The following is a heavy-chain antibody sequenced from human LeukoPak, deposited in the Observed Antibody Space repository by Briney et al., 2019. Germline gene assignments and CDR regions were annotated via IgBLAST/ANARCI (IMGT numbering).Heavy chain of an antibody. CDR2: ISGSGGST. CDR3: AKSVTYPRNYYYYYYMDV. J-gene: IGHJ6*03. Sequence: GGSLRLSCAASGFTFSSYGMSWVRQAPGKGLEWVSAISGSGGSTYYADSVKGRFTISRDNSKNTLYLQMNSLRAEDTAVYYCAKSVTYPRNYYYYYYMDVWGKGTTVTISS. V-gene: IGHV3-23*01. D-gene: IGHD3-16*01. CDR1: GFTFSSYG.